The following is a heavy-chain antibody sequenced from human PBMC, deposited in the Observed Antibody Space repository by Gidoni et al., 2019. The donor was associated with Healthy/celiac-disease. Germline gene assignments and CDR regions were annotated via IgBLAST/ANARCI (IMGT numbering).Heavy chain of an antibody. J-gene: IGHJ5*02. CDR3: ARQSPPKTPSGYSSRWFDP. V-gene: IGHV5-51*01. CDR2: IYPGDSDT. Sequence: EVQLVQSGAEVKKPGESLKIACKGSGYSFTSYWIGWVRQMPGKGLEWMGIIYPGDSDTSYSPSFQGQVTISADKSISTAYLQWSSLKASDTAMYYCARQSPPKTPSGYSSRWFDPWGQGTLVTVSS. CDR1: GYSFTSYW. D-gene: IGHD6-19*01.